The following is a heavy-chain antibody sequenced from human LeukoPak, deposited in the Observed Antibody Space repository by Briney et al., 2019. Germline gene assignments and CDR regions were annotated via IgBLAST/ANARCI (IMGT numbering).Heavy chain of an antibody. CDR1: GYTFTGYY. CDR3: ARARIQLWLHWFDP. D-gene: IGHD5-18*01. V-gene: IGHV1-2*02. J-gene: IGHJ5*02. CDR2: INPNSGGT. Sequence: ASVKVSCKASGYTFTGYYMHWVRQAPGQGLEWMGWINPNSGGTNYAQKFQGRVTMTRDTSISTAYMELSRLRSDDTAVYYCARARIQLWLHWFDPWGQGTLVTVSS.